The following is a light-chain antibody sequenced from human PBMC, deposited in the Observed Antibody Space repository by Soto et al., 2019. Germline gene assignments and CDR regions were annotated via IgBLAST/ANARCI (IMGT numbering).Light chain of an antibody. V-gene: IGKV3-20*01. CDR2: GAS. J-gene: IGKJ1*01. CDR1: QSVSSSY. Sequence: EIVLTQSPGTLSLSPGERATLSCRASQSVSSSYLAWYQQKPGQAPRLLIYGASSRATGIPDRFSGSGSGTEFTLTISRLEPEDFAVYYGQQYGSSPETFGQGTKVEIK. CDR3: QQYGSSPET.